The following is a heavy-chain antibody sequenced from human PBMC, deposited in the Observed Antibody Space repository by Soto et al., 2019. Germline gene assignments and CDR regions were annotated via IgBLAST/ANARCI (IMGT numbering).Heavy chain of an antibody. CDR2: ISWNSGSI. CDR1: GFTFDDYA. Sequence: EVPLVESGGGLVQPGRSLRLSCAASGFTFDDYAMHWVRQAPGKGLEWVSGISWNSGSIGYADSVKGRFTISRDNAKNSLYLQMNSLRAEDTALYYCAKDSSPYYYYGMDVWGQGTTVTVSS. J-gene: IGHJ6*02. CDR3: AKDSSPYYYYGMDV. V-gene: IGHV3-9*01.